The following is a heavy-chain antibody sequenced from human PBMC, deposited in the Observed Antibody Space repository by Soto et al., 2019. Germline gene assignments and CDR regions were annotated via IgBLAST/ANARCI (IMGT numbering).Heavy chain of an antibody. CDR1: GFTFSSYG. CDR2: IWYDGSNK. J-gene: IGHJ6*02. CDR3: AREYIGYCSGGSCYPARYYYGMDV. V-gene: IGHV3-33*01. D-gene: IGHD2-15*01. Sequence: GGSLRLSCAASGFTFSSYGMHWVRQAPGKGLEWVAVIWYDGSNKYYADSVKGRFTISRDNSKNMLYLQMNSLRAEDTAVYYCAREYIGYCSGGSCYPARYYYGMDVWGQGTTVTVSS.